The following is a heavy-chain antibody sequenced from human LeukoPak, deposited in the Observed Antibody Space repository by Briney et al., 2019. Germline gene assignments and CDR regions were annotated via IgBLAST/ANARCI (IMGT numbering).Heavy chain of an antibody. J-gene: IGHJ1*01. Sequence: GGSLRLSCAASGFTFSSYAMSWVRQAPGKGLEWVSAISGSGGSTHYADSVKGRFTISRDNAKNSLYLQMNSLRAEDTAVYYCARSATMKSTEYFQHWGQGTLVTVSS. CDR3: ARSATMKSTEYFQH. CDR1: GFTFSSYA. V-gene: IGHV3-23*01. D-gene: IGHD1-26*01. CDR2: ISGSGGST.